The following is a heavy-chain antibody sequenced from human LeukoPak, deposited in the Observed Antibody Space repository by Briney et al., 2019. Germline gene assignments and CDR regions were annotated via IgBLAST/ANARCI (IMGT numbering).Heavy chain of an antibody. CDR2: IYYSGTT. V-gene: IGHV4-39*07. CDR3: ARDRYYYDSSGYYGFGY. CDR1: GGSISRSNYY. D-gene: IGHD3-22*01. J-gene: IGHJ4*02. Sequence: SETLSLTCSVSGGSISRSNYYWDWIRQPPGKGLEWIGSIYYSGTTNYNPSLKSRVTISVDTSKNQFSLKLSTVTAADTAVYYCARDRYYYDSSGYYGFGYWGQGTLVTVSS.